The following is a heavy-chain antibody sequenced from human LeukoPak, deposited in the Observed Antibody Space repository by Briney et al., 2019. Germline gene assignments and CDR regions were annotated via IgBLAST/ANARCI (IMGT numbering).Heavy chain of an antibody. D-gene: IGHD3-16*01. CDR2: IYCSGST. J-gene: IGHJ4*02. CDR3: ARHGGVGLDY. Sequence: SETLSLTCTVSAGSVSSSSYYWGWIRQPPGKGLEWIGSIYCSGSTHYNPSLKSRVTISVDTSKNQLSLKLSSVTAADTAVYYCARHGGVGLDYWGQGTLVTVSS. CDR1: AGSVSSSSYY. V-gene: IGHV4-39*01.